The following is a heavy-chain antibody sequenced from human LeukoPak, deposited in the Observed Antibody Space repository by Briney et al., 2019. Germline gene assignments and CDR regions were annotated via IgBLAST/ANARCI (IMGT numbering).Heavy chain of an antibody. CDR2: ISGSGGST. CDR1: GGFTFSNVW. V-gene: IGHV3-23*01. CDR3: ARVSPQKLELVSY. Sequence: GGSLRLSCTASGGFTFSNVWMNWVRQAPGGGLEWVSAISGSGGSTYYADSVKGRFTISRDNSKNTLYLQMNSLRAEDTAVYYCARVSPQKLELVSYWGQGTLVTVSP. D-gene: IGHD1-7*01. J-gene: IGHJ4*02.